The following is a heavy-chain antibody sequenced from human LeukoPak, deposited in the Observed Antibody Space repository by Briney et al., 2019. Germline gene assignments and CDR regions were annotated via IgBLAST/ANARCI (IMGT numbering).Heavy chain of an antibody. CDR2: ISSSGSTI. J-gene: IGHJ6*02. CDR3: ARDAAVGGMDV. Sequence: GGSLRLSCAASGFTFSSYAMSWVRQAPGKGLEWVSYISSSGSTIYYGDSVKGRFTISRDNAKNSLYLQMNSLRAEDTAVYYCARDAAVGGMDVWGQGTTVTVSS. CDR1: GFTFSSYA. D-gene: IGHD2-15*01. V-gene: IGHV3-48*03.